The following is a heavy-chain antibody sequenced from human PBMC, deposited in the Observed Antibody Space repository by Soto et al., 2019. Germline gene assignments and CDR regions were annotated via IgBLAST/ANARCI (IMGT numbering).Heavy chain of an antibody. D-gene: IGHD7-27*01. V-gene: IGHV1-8*01. CDR2: MDPSTGNT. Sequence: QVQLVQSGAEVKKPGASVKVSCKASGYTFTTYDINWMRQASVQGLEWLGWMDPSTGNTGYAQKFQGRVTMTRDTSMNTAFMELSSLTYEDTAVYFCARNRRETGDFDYWGRGTLVTVSS. J-gene: IGHJ4*02. CDR1: GYTFTTYD. CDR3: ARNRRETGDFDY.